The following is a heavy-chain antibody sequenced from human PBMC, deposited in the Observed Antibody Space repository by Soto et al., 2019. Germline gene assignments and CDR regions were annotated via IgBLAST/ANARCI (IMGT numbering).Heavy chain of an antibody. J-gene: IGHJ6*03. CDR1: GFSFSSYA. Sequence: QPGGSLRLSCSASGFSFSSYAMSWVRKAPGKGLEWVSAISGSGGSTYYADSVKGRFTISRDNSKNTLYLQMNSLRAEDTAVYYCAKDIAAAGTDAYYYYYYMDVWGKGTTVTVSS. CDR3: AKDIAAAGTDAYYYYYYMDV. V-gene: IGHV3-23*01. D-gene: IGHD6-13*01. CDR2: ISGSGGST.